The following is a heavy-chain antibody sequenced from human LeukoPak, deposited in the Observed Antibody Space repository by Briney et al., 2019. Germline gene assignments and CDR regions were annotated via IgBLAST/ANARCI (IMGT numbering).Heavy chain of an antibody. V-gene: IGHV3-30-3*01. CDR2: ISYDGSNK. CDR3: AREISITMIVVEDPGAFDI. CDR1: GFTFSSYA. J-gene: IGHJ3*02. D-gene: IGHD3-22*01. Sequence: GGSLRLSCAASGFTFSSYAMHWDRQAPGKGLEWVAVISYDGSNKYYADSVKGRFTISRDNSKNTLYLQMNSLRAEDTAVYYCAREISITMIVVEDPGAFDIWGQGTMVTVSS.